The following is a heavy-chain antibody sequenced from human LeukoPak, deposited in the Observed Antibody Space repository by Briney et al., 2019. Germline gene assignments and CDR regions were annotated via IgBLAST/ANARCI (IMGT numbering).Heavy chain of an antibody. CDR1: GFTFSSYA. Sequence: PGGSLRLSCAASGFTFSSYAMSWVRQAPGKGLEWVSAISGSGGSTYYADSVKGRFTISRDNSKNTLYLQMNSLRAEDTAVYYCAKAGYSSSWYKADVDYWGQGTQVTVSS. V-gene: IGHV3-23*01. CDR2: ISGSGGST. CDR3: AKAGYSSSWYKADVDY. D-gene: IGHD6-13*01. J-gene: IGHJ4*02.